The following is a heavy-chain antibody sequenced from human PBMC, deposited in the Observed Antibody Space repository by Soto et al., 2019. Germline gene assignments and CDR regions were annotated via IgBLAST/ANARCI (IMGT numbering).Heavy chain of an antibody. Sequence: PSETMCLTCTVSGGSISSSICYWGWIRQPPGKGLEWIGSIYYSGYTYYNPSLKSRVTISVDTSKNQFSLKLSSVTAADTAVYYCARHNGPLYVGYYYDMDVWGQGTTVTVSS. V-gene: IGHV4-39*01. CDR1: GGSISSSICY. CDR2: IYYSGYT. J-gene: IGHJ6*02. CDR3: ARHNGPLYVGYYYDMDV. D-gene: IGHD3-16*01.